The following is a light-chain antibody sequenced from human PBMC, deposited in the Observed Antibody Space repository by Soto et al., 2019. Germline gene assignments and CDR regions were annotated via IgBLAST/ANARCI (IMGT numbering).Light chain of an antibody. Sequence: EIVITQSPATLSVSPGERDTLSCTASQSVGSYLAWYQQKPGQAPRLVIYDIFTRDTGAPTRLSGSGSGTEFTLPISSLQSEDFAVYYCQQYNSWPLTFGGGTKV. V-gene: IGKV3D-15*01. CDR3: QQYNSWPLT. CDR2: DIF. J-gene: IGKJ4*01. CDR1: QSVGSY.